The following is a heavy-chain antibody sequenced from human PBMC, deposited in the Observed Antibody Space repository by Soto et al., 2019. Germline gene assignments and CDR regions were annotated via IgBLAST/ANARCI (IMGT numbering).Heavy chain of an antibody. Sequence: PGGFLRLSCAASGVTFSSYAMTWVRQAPGKGLEWVSALSGNSGTTYSADSVKGRFTISRDNSRNTLYLQMSSLRAEDTALYYCAKGSKFTIFSANDFWGQGTLVTVSS. D-gene: IGHD3-3*01. J-gene: IGHJ4*02. CDR1: GVTFSSYA. CDR3: AKGSKFTIFSANDF. V-gene: IGHV3-23*01. CDR2: LSGNSGTT.